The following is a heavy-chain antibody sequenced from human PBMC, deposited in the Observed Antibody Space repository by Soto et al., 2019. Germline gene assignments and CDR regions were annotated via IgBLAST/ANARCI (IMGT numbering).Heavy chain of an antibody. CDR1: GFTFSSYG. CDR3: AKDQGLHYGDYYYYGMDV. CDR2: ISYDGSNK. V-gene: IGHV3-30*18. Sequence: QVQLVESGGGVVQPGRSLRLSCAASGFTFSSYGMHWVRQAPGKGLEWVAVISYDGSNKYYADSVKGRFTISRDNSKNTLYLQMSSLRAEDTAVYYCAKDQGLHYGDYYYYGMDVWGQGTTVTVSS. D-gene: IGHD4-17*01. J-gene: IGHJ6*02.